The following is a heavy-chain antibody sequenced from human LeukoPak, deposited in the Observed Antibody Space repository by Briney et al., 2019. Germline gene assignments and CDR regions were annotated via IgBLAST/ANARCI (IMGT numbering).Heavy chain of an antibody. J-gene: IGHJ4*02. CDR1: GFTFSNYG. Sequence: PGGSLRLSCAASGFTFSNYGMHWVRQAPGKGLEWVAVIWYDGSNKYYADSVKGRYTISRDNSKNTLYLQMNSLRAEDTAVYYCATDSTSWPSLRLSTYWGQGTLVTVSS. CDR3: ATDSTSWPSLRLSTY. CDR2: IWYDGSNK. D-gene: IGHD6-13*01. V-gene: IGHV3-33*01.